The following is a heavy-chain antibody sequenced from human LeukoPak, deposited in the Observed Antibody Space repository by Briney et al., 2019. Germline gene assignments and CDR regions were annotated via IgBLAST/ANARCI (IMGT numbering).Heavy chain of an antibody. J-gene: IGHJ4*02. CDR1: GFTFSSYG. CDR3: ARDDHYLYYFDY. V-gene: IGHV3-23*01. D-gene: IGHD3-10*01. CDR2: ISGSGGST. Sequence: GGSLRLSCAASGFTFSSYGMSWVRQAPGKGLEWVSAISGSGGSTYYADSVKGRFTISRDNSKNTLYLQMNSLRAEDTAVYYCARDDHYLYYFDYWGQGILVTVSS.